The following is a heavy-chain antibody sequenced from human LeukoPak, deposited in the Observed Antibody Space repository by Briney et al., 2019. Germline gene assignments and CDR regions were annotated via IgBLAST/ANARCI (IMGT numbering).Heavy chain of an antibody. CDR2: ISSSGNTI. CDR3: ARAREGLLAFGEDFDH. V-gene: IGHV3-48*03. D-gene: IGHD3-10*01. Sequence: PRRTLCPSRSIFGFKYRSYEKNCVCQTSRKGLERVSYISSSGNTIYHADSVKGRFTISRDNGKNSLYLQMNSLRAEDAAVYYWARAREGLLAFGEDFDHWGQLTRVTVSS. J-gene: IGHJ4*02. CDR1: GFKYRSYE.